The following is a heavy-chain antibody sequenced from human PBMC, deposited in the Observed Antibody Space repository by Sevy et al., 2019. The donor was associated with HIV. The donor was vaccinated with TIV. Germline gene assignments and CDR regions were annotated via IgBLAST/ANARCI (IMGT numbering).Heavy chain of an antibody. CDR3: AGKWDTAMVSYYYYMDV. CDR2: IIPIFGTA. CDR1: GGTFSSYA. V-gene: IGHV1-69*13. D-gene: IGHD5-18*01. Sequence: ASVKVSCKASGGTFSSYAISWVRQAPGQGLEWMGGIIPIFGTANYAQKFQGRVTITADESTSTDYMELSSLRSEDTAVYYCAGKWDTAMVSYYYYMDVWGKGTTVTVSS. J-gene: IGHJ6*03.